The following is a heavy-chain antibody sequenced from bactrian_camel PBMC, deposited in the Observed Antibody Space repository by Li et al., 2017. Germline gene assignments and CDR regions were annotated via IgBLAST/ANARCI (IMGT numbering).Heavy chain of an antibody. Sequence: HVQLVESGGGSVRTGGSLRLSCVASVDISSVGCMGWFRQRLGKEREGVAAIGNEGSKGYDESVKGRFTISKDSAKNTLYLQMNSLELDDTGMYYCAALKLSEGGYCLPLRRLVASSWGQGTQVTVS. V-gene: IGHV3S53*01. CDR1: VDISSVGC. CDR3: AALKLSEGGYCLPLRRLVASS. CDR2: IGNEGSK. J-gene: IGHJ4*01. D-gene: IGHD2*01.